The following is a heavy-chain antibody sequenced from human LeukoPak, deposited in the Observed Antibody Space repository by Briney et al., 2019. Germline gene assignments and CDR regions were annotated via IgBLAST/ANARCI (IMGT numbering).Heavy chain of an antibody. CDR3: SRQPGTSLDY. CDR2: IYPRDSDI. CDR1: GYSFTSYW. V-gene: IGHV5-51*01. D-gene: IGHD3-10*01. J-gene: IGHJ4*02. Sequence: GESLKISCKASGYSFTSYWIGWVRPLPGKGLEWMGIIYPRDSDITYSPSFQGQVTISVDKSISTAYLQWSSLKASDTAMYYFSRQPGTSLDYWGLGTLVSVSS.